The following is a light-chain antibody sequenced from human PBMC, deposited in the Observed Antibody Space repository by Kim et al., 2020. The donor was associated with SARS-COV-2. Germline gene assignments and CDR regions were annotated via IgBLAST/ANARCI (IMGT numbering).Light chain of an antibody. Sequence: RVTIPCTGSSSNIGAGYDVHWYQQLPGTAPKLLIYGNSNRPSGVPDRFSGSKSGTSASLAITGLQAEDEADYYCQSYYSSLSGSGVFGGGTQLTVL. J-gene: IGLJ3*02. CDR3: QSYYSSLSGSGV. CDR1: SSNIGAGYD. V-gene: IGLV1-40*01. CDR2: GNS.